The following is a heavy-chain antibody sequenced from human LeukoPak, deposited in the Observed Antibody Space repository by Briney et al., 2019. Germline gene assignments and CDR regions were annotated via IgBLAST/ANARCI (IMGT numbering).Heavy chain of an antibody. CDR2: VGASNGST. CDR1: GFTFSTFA. V-gene: IGHV3-23*01. Sequence: GGSLRLSCAASGFTFSTFAMSRVRQAPGKGLEWISTVGASNGSTYYADSVRGRFIISRDNSKNTVYLQMNSLRAEDTAIYYCAKRTCDYWGQGTLVTVSS. CDR3: AKRTCDY. J-gene: IGHJ4*02.